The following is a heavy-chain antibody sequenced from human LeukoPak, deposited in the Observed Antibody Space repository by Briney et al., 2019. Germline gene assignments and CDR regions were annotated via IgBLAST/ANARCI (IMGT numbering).Heavy chain of an antibody. CDR3: ARDSSTDYYGSGSSSFDY. CDR2: ISSSSSYK. CDR1: GFTFRSYS. V-gene: IGHV3-21*01. Sequence: GGSLRLSCAASGFTFRSYSMNWARQAPGKGLEWVSSISSSSSYKYYADSVKGRFTISRDNAKNSLHLQMNSLRAEDTAVYYCARDSSTDYYGSGSSSFDYWGQGTLVTVSS. J-gene: IGHJ4*02. D-gene: IGHD3-10*01.